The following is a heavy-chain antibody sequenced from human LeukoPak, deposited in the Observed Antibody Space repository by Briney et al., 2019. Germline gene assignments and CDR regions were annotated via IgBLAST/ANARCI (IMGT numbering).Heavy chain of an antibody. D-gene: IGHD4-17*01. CDR1: GYTFTSYD. V-gene: IGHV1-8*01. CDR3: ATCYGDCTADNWFDP. CDR2: MNPNSGNT. Sequence: ASVKVSCTASGYTFTSYDINWVRQATGQGLEWMGWMNPNSGNTGYAQKFQGRVTMTRNTSISTAYMELSSLRSEDTAVYYCATCYGDCTADNWFDPWGQGTLVTVSS. J-gene: IGHJ5*02.